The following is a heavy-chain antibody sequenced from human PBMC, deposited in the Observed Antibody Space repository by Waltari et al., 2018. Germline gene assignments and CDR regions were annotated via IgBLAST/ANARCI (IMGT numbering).Heavy chain of an antibody. Sequence: QVQLQESGPGLVKPSQTLSLTCSVSGGSITSGIYYWTWIRQPAGKGLEWIGRIYTSGNTEYNPSLKSRVTMSMDTSKNQFSLNLSSVTAADTAVYYCARFPRDYSFDYWGQGTLVTVSS. CDR1: GGSITSGIYY. D-gene: IGHD4-17*01. V-gene: IGHV4-61*02. CDR2: IYTSGNT. CDR3: ARFPRDYSFDY. J-gene: IGHJ4*02.